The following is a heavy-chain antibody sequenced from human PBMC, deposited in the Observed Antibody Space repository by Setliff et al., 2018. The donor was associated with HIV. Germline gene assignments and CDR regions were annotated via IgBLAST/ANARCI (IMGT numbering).Heavy chain of an antibody. CDR1: GDSIGDYY. CDR2: VYASAYS. V-gene: IGHV4-4*07. D-gene: IGHD3-10*01. CDR3: ARDWVTRSNYYGSGSPWYFDF. J-gene: IGHJ2*01. Sequence: SETLSLICTVSGDSIGDYYWNWIRQPAGKGLEWIGRVYASAYSNYNPSLKSRVTMSVDTSQNQFSLKLRSVNAADTAVYYCARDWVTRSNYYGSGSPWYFDFWGRGILVTVSS.